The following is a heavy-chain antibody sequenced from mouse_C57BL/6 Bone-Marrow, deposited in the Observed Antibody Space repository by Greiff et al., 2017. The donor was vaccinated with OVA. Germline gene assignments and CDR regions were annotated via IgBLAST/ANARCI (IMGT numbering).Heavy chain of an antibody. CDR3: ARSGRTDYARDY. J-gene: IGHJ4*01. CDR2: IYPGSGST. Sequence: QVQLQQPGAELVKPGASVKMSCKASGYTFTSYWITWVKQRPGQGLEWIGDIYPGSGSTNYNEKFKSKATLTVDTSSSTAYMQRSSLTSEDSAVYFCARSGRTDYARDYWGQGTSVTVSS. CDR1: GYTFTSYW. V-gene: IGHV1-55*01.